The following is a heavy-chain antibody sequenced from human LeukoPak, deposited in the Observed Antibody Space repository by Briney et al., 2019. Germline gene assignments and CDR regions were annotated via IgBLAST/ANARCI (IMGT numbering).Heavy chain of an antibody. CDR1: GVSISSGGYS. CDR2: IYHSGST. J-gene: IGHJ4*02. Sequence: PSETLSLTCAVSGVSISSGGYSWSWIRQPPGKGLEWIGYIYHSGSTYYNPSLKSRITISVDRSKNQFSLKLSSVTAADTAVYYCARAKGYCSSTSCSYYFDYWGQGTLVTVSS. V-gene: IGHV4-30-2*01. D-gene: IGHD2-2*01. CDR3: ARAKGYCSSTSCSYYFDY.